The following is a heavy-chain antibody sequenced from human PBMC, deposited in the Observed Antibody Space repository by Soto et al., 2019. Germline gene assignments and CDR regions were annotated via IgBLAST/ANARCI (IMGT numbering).Heavy chain of an antibody. V-gene: IGHV1-46*01. CDR1: GYTFTSYY. CDR2: INPNGGST. J-gene: IGHJ4*02. CDR3: ARGIGLGDY. D-gene: IGHD3-9*01. Sequence: QVQLVQSGAEVKKPGASVKLSCKASGYTFTSYYIHWVRQAPGQGLEWIGIINPNGGSTNYAHNVKGRLTVNRDTSTATVYMELGALTSEDTAVYYCARGIGLGDYWGQGTLVTVSS.